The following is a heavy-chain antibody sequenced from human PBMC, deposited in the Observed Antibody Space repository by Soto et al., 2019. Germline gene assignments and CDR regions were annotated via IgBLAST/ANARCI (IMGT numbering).Heavy chain of an antibody. Sequence: QVQLQESGPGLVKPSETLSLTCTVSGGSIRGDYWSWIRQPPGKGLEWIGYVSYSGDTNYNPSLMSRVTMSIDTPKNQFSLNLNSVTAADTAVYYCARETRNGGTYTTDCWGQGTLVTVSS. CDR3: ARETRNGGTYTTDC. CDR2: VSYSGDT. J-gene: IGHJ4*02. V-gene: IGHV4-59*01. D-gene: IGHD2-8*01. CDR1: GGSIRGDY.